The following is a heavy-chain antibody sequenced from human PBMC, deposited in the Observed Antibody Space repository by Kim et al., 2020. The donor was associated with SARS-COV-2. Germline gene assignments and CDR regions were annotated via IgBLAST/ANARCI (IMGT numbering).Heavy chain of an antibody. Sequence: GGSLRLSCAASGFTFSSYDMHWVRQATAKGLEWVSAIGTAGDTYYPGSVKGRFTISRENAKNSLYLQMNSLRAGDTAVYYCARGNYYDSSGYRNYYYGMDVWGQGTTVTVSS. J-gene: IGHJ6*02. CDR2: IGTAGDT. CDR3: ARGNYYDSSGYRNYYYGMDV. CDR1: GFTFSSYD. D-gene: IGHD3-22*01. V-gene: IGHV3-13*04.